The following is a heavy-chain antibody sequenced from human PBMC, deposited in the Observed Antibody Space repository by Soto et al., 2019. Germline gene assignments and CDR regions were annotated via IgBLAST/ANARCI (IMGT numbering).Heavy chain of an antibody. CDR2: ISTYNGDT. D-gene: IGHD2-15*01. J-gene: IGHJ6*02. CDR3: AREGSRPYYYYGMDV. Sequence: QVQLVQSVAEVKKPGASVKVSCKASGYSFTTYGIAWVRQAPGQGLEWMGWISTYNGDTDYAQNLQGRVIMTTDTSTTPAYMELRSLRSDDTAGYYCAREGSRPYYYYGMDVWGQGTTVSVSS. CDR1: GYSFTTYG. V-gene: IGHV1-18*01.